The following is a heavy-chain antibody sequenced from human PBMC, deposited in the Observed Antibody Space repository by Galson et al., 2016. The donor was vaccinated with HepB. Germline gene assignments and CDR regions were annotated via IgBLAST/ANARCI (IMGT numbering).Heavy chain of an antibody. CDR1: GFTFSRYA. CDR3: ARAYQYTLDY. CDR2: LSGSGAHT. Sequence: SLRLSCAASGFTFSRYAMTWVRQAPGRGLEWVSGLSGSGAHTYYADSVKGRFTISRDNAKNSLYLQMNSLRAEDTAVYFCARAYQYTLDYWGQGTLVTVSS. V-gene: IGHV3-23*01. J-gene: IGHJ4*02. D-gene: IGHD1-1*01.